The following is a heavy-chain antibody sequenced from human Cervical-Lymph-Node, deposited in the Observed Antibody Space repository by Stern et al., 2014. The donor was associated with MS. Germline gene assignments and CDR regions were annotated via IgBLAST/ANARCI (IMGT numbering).Heavy chain of an antibody. J-gene: IGHJ4*02. V-gene: IGHV1-8*01. D-gene: IGHD5-12*01. CDR1: GYTFTSYD. CDR3: ARGDIVATITDY. CDR2: MNPNSGNT. Sequence: VQLLESGAEVKKPGASVKVSCKASGYTFTSYDINWVRQATGQGLEWMGWMNPNSGNTGYAQKFQGRVTMTRNTSISTAYMELSSLRSEDTAVYYCARGDIVATITDYWGQGTLVTVSS.